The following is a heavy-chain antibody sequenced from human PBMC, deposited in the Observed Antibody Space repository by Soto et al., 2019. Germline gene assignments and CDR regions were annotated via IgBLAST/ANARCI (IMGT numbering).Heavy chain of an antibody. CDR3: ARDFPVTTWGYYYGMDV. CDR2: IYYSGST. D-gene: IGHD4-17*01. J-gene: IGHJ6*02. V-gene: IGHV4-30-4*01. CDR1: GGSISSGDYY. Sequence: QVQLQESGPGLVKPSQTLSLTCTVSGGSISSGDYYWSWIRQPPGKGLEWIGYIYYSGSTYYNPSLKSRVTISVDTSKNQFSLKLSSVTAADTAVYYCARDFPVTTWGYYYGMDVWGQGTTVTVSS.